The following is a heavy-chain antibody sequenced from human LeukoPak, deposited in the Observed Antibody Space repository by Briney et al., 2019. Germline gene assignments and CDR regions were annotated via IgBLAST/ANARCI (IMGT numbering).Heavy chain of an antibody. Sequence: SETLSLTCTVSGGSISSSSYYWGWIRQPPGKGLEWIGSIYYSGSTYYNPSLKSRVTISVDTSKNQFSLKLSSVTAADTAVYYCASYYGSGVDDAFDIWGQGTMVTVSS. D-gene: IGHD3-10*01. V-gene: IGHV4-39*07. CDR3: ASYYGSGVDDAFDI. CDR2: IYYSGST. J-gene: IGHJ3*02. CDR1: GGSISSSSYY.